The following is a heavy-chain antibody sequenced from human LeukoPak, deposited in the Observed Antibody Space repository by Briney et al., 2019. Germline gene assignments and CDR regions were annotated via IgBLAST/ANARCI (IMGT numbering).Heavy chain of an antibody. D-gene: IGHD6-19*01. J-gene: IGHJ4*02. CDR2: IYSGGST. V-gene: IGHV3-66*01. CDR3: ATSGWWGYFDY. Sequence: PGGSLRLSCAASGFTVSSNYMSWVRQAPGKGLEWVSIIYSGGSTYYADSVRRRFTISRDNSKNTLYLLMNSLRAEDTAVYYCATSGWWGYFDYWGQGTLVTVSS. CDR1: GFTVSSNY.